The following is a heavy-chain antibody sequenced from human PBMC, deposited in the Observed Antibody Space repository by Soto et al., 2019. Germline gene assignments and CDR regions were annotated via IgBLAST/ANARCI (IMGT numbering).Heavy chain of an antibody. CDR3: ARGRIGFGP. D-gene: IGHD2-15*01. J-gene: IGHJ5*02. CDR2: INDSGAT. Sequence: PSETLSPTCAAYGGASSGYSWSWSRQTPGQGLEWNGEINDSGATKNNPSLRRRLTISVDASKKQLSLKLRSMTAADTAGYYCARGRIGFGPWGKGTLVT. V-gene: IGHV4-34*01. CDR1: GGASSGYS.